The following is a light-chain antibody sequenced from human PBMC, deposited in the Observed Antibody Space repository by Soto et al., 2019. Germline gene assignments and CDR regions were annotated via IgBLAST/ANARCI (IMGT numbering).Light chain of an antibody. CDR1: SSDVGGYNY. CDR2: NVN. Sequence: QSALTQPRSVSGSPGQSVTISCTGTSSDVGGYNYVSWYQHHPGKAPKLMIFNVNKRPSGVPDRFSGSKSGNTASLTISGLQADDEADYYCCSYAGIYTVVFGGGTKLTVL. V-gene: IGLV2-11*01. J-gene: IGLJ2*01. CDR3: CSYAGIYTVV.